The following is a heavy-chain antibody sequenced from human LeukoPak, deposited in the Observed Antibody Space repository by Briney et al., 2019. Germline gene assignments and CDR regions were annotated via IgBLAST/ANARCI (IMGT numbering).Heavy chain of an antibody. Sequence: GGSLRLSCAASGFTFSSYALTWARQAPGDGLEWVSSISAGGDSTSYSDSVKGRFTMFRDNSKNTLYLQMNSLRAEDTAIYYCAKKGNYCSGGSCYSDYYYYYMDVWGKGTTVTVSS. CDR2: ISAGGDST. V-gene: IGHV3-23*01. CDR3: AKKGNYCSGGSCYSDYYYYYMDV. J-gene: IGHJ6*03. D-gene: IGHD2-15*01. CDR1: GFTFSSYA.